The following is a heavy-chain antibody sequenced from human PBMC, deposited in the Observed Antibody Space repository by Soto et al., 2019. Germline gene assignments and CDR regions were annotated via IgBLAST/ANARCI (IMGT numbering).Heavy chain of an antibody. CDR2: ISGGGGSA. Sequence: PGGSLRLSCAASGFTFSSYAMSWVRQAPGKGLEWVSTISGGGGSAHYADSVKGRFTTSRDNSKDTLYLQMSSLRAEDTAVYYCAKTFEKVDTTSWFLSFDCWGQGTLVTVSS. V-gene: IGHV3-23*01. CDR1: GFTFSSYA. CDR3: AKTFEKVDTTSWFLSFDC. J-gene: IGHJ4*02. D-gene: IGHD3-10*01.